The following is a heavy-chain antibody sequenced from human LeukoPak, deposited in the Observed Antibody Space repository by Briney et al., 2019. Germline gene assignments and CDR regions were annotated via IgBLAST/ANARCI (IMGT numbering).Heavy chain of an antibody. J-gene: IGHJ3*02. CDR2: IYYSGST. V-gene: IGHV4-59*01. Sequence: SETLSLTCTVSGGSISSYYWSWIRQPPGKGLEWIGYIYYSGSTNYNPPLKRRVTISVDTSKNQFSLKLSSVTAADTSVYYCARYKRHSDAFDIWGQGTMVTVSS. CDR3: ARYKRHSDAFDI. CDR1: GGSISSYY. D-gene: IGHD1-1*01.